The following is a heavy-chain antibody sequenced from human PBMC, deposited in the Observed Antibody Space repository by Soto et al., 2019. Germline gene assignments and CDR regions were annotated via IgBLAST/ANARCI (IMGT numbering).Heavy chain of an antibody. CDR1: GGSISSYY. CDR3: AKCITALGPIDY. V-gene: IGHV4-59*01. Sequence: SETLSLSCTVSGGSISSYYWSWIRQPPGKGLEWIGYIYYSGSTNYNPSLKSRVTISVDTSKNQFSLKLSSVTAADTAVYYCAKCITALGPIDYWGQGTLVTVSS. J-gene: IGHJ4*02. CDR2: IYYSGST. D-gene: IGHD6-6*01.